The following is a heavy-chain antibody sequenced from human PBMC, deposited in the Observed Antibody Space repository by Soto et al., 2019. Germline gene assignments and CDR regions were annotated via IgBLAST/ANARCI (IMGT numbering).Heavy chain of an antibody. J-gene: IGHJ5*02. CDR3: ARRPDFRDHGWFDP. V-gene: IGHV4-39*01. D-gene: IGHD4-17*01. Sequence: SETLSLTCTVSGGSIISTFYYWGWLHQPPGRGLEWIANIHYSGETHYSPSLKSRVAISVDTSKSQFSLTLDSVTAADTAVYYCARRPDFRDHGWFDPWGQGILVTVSS. CDR2: IHYSGET. CDR1: GGSIISTFYY.